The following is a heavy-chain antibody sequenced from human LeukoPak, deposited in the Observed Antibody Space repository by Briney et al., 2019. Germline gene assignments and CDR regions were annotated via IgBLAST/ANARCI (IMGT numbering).Heavy chain of an antibody. CDR1: GFFFSSYG. Sequence: PGGSLRLSCAASGFFFSSYGMQWVRQAPGKGLEWVANIKQDGSEKYYVDSVKGRFTISRDNAKNSLYLQMNSLRAEDTAVYYCMRVDAFDIWGQGTMVTVSS. CDR2: IKQDGSEK. CDR3: MRVDAFDI. V-gene: IGHV3-7*01. J-gene: IGHJ3*02.